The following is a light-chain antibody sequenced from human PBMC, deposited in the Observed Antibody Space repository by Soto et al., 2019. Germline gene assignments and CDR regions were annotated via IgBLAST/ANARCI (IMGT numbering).Light chain of an antibody. V-gene: IGKV3-20*01. CDR1: QSVSSSY. CDR2: DAS. CDR3: QHFGSSRT. Sequence: EIVLTQSPGTLSLSPGERATLSCRASQSVSSSYLAWYQQKPGQAPRLLIYDASSRATGIPDRFSGSVSGTDFTLTISRLEPEDFAVYYCQHFGSSRTFGQGTKVEIK. J-gene: IGKJ1*01.